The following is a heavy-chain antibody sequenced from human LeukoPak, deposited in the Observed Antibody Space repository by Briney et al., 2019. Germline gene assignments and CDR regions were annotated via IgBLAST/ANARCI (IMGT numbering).Heavy chain of an antibody. V-gene: IGHV3-48*01. D-gene: IGHD2-21*02. CDR3: ATLSPLSGDPDY. CDR1: GFTFSHSA. CDR2: ITLSSSTT. J-gene: IGHJ4*02. Sequence: GGSLRLSCAASGFTFSHSAMSWVRQAPGKGLEWVSYITLSSSTTYYAGSVKGRFTISRDNAKKSLYLQMNSLRAEDTAVYYCATLSPLSGDPDYWGQGTLVTVSS.